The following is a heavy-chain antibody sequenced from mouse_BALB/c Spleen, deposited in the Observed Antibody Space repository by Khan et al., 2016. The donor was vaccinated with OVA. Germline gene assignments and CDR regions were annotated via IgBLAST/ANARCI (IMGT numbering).Heavy chain of an antibody. CDR3: ARGGYGGLAN. V-gene: IGHV1-85*01. CDR2: IFPGDGST. Sequence: QVQLQQSGAELVKPGASVKLSCKASGYTFTSYDINWVRPRPEQGLEWIGWIFPGDGSTKYNEKFKGKATLTTDKSSSTAYMHLSRLTSEDSAVYCWARGGYGGLANWGQGTLVTVSA. CDR1: GYTFTSYD. J-gene: IGHJ3*01. D-gene: IGHD2-14*01.